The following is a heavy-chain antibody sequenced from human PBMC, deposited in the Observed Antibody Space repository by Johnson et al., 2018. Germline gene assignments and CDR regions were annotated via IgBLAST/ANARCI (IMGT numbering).Heavy chain of an antibody. CDR3: AGAPGGFRYCSGGSCYPSYYYYYMDV. Sequence: QVQLQESGPGLVKPSETLSLTCTVSGGSISSSSYYWGWIRQPPGKGLEWIGSISYSGSTYYNPSLKRRVTLSVNTSKNQFPLKLRSVTAADTVVYYCAGAPGGFRYCSGGSCYPSYYYYYMDVWGKGTTVTVSS. J-gene: IGHJ6*03. D-gene: IGHD2-15*01. CDR2: ISYSGST. CDR1: GGSISSSSYY. V-gene: IGHV4-39*07.